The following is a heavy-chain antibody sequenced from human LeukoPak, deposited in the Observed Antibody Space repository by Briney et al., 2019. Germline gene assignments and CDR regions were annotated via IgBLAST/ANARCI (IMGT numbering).Heavy chain of an antibody. V-gene: IGHV3-23*01. Sequence: TGGSLRLSCAASGFTFSSYAMSWVRQAPGKGLEWVSAISGSGGSTYYADSEKGRFTISRDNSKNPLYLQMNSLRDDATAVYCGAKDPDYGGNSAHYWGQGTLVTVSS. CDR2: ISGSGGST. J-gene: IGHJ4*02. CDR1: GFTFSSYA. CDR3: AKDPDYGGNSAHY. D-gene: IGHD4-17*01.